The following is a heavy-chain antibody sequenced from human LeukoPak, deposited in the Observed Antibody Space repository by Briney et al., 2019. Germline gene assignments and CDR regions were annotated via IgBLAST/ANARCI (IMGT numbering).Heavy chain of an antibody. CDR1: GFTFSSYS. CDR3: ARSGSYFSK. D-gene: IGHD1-26*01. CDR2: INLEGTDK. J-gene: IGHJ4*02. V-gene: IGHV3-7*01. Sequence: GGSLRLSCAASGFTFSSYSMNWVRQAPGKGLEWVANINLEGTDKNYVDSVKGRFTISRDNAKNSLYLQMSSLRADDTAMYYCARSGSYFSKWGQGTLVAVSS.